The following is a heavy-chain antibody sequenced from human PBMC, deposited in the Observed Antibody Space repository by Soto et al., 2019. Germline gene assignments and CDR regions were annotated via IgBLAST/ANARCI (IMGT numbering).Heavy chain of an antibody. J-gene: IGHJ4*02. D-gene: IGHD2-2*01. V-gene: IGHV3-23*01. CDR1: GFTFSSYA. CDR2: ISGSGGST. Sequence: EVQLLESGGGLGQPGGSLRLSCAASGFTFSSYAMSWVRQAPGKGLEWVSAISGSGGSTYYADSVKGRFTISRDNSKNTLYLQMTSLRAEDTAVYYCAKDVRGVVPAALDYWGQGTLVTVSS. CDR3: AKDVRGVVPAALDY.